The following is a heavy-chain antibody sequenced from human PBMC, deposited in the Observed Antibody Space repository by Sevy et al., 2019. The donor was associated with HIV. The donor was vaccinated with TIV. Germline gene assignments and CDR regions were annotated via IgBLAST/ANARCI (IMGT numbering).Heavy chain of an antibody. D-gene: IGHD4-4*01. J-gene: IGHJ6*02. CDR2: ISGSGGST. CDR3: ARVTLGYYGMDV. V-gene: IGHV3-23*01. Sequence: GGSLRLSCAASGFTFSSYAMSWVRQAPGKGLEWVPAISGSGGSTYYADSVKGRFTISRDNSKSTLYLQMNGLRAEDTAVYYCARVTLGYYGMDVWGQGTTVTVSS. CDR1: GFTFSSYA.